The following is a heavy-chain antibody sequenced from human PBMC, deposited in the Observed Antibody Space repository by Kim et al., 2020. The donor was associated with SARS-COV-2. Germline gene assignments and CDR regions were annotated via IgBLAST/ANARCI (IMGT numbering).Heavy chain of an antibody. CDR2: IYYSGST. J-gene: IGHJ5*02. CDR3: ARGHAAYCGGDCYPHWFDP. V-gene: IGHV4-31*03. Sequence: SETLSLTCTVSGGSISSGGYYWSWIRQHPGKGLEWIGYIYYSGSTYYNPSLKSRVTISVDTSKNQFSLKLSSVTAADTAVYYCARGHAAYCGGDCYPHWFDPWGQGTLVTVSS. D-gene: IGHD2-21*02. CDR1: GGSISSGGYY.